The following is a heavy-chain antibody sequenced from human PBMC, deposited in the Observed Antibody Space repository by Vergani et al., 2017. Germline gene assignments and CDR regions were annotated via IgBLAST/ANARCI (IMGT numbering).Heavy chain of an antibody. CDR3: ARGALVVVVTAIGSYYYMDV. CDR1: GGSFSGYY. Sequence: QVQLQQWGAGLLKPLETLSLTCAVYGGSFSGYYWSWIRQPPGKGLEWIGEINHSGSTNYNPSLKSRVTISVDTSKNQFSLKLSSVTAADTAVYYCARGALVVVVTAIGSYYYMDVWGKGTTVTVSS. V-gene: IGHV4-34*01. J-gene: IGHJ6*03. D-gene: IGHD2-21*02. CDR2: INHSGST.